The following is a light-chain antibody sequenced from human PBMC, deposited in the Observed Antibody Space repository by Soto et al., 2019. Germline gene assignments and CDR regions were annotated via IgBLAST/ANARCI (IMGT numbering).Light chain of an antibody. J-gene: IGLJ1*01. CDR2: GNS. Sequence: LTQPPSVSGAPGQSVTISCTGSSSNIGAGYDVHWYQQLPGTAPKLLIYGNSNRPSGVPDRFSGSKSGTSASLAITGLQAEDEADYYCQSYDSSLSGYVFGTGTKVTVL. V-gene: IGLV1-40*01. CDR1: SSNIGAGYD. CDR3: QSYDSSLSGYV.